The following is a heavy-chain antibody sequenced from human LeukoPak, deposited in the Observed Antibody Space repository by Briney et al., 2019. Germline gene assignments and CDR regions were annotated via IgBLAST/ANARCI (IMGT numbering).Heavy chain of an antibody. CDR2: ISPNGVIT. CDR3: AKDNAYSSGWLYYFDY. V-gene: IGHV3-23*01. Sequence: GGSLRLSCAASGFTFSSHGMNWVRQAPGKGLEWVSGISPNGVITYYADSVKGRFTISRDNSKGTVYLQMNSLRAEDTAVYYCAKDNAYSSGWLYYFDYWGQGTLVTVSS. J-gene: IGHJ4*02. D-gene: IGHD6-19*01. CDR1: GFTFSSHG.